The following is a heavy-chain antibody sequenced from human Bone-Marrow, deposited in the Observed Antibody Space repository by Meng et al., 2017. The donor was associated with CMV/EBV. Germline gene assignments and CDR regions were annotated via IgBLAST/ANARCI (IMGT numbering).Heavy chain of an antibody. CDR2: INHSGST. CDR3: ARGGRGSYYDFWSGYSNYFDY. J-gene: IGHJ4*02. V-gene: IGHV4-34*01. CDR1: YH. Sequence: YHVGWIRQAPGKGLEWNGEINHSGSTNYNPSLKSRVTISVDTSKNQFSLKLSSVTAADTAVYYCARGGRGSYYDFWSGYSNYFDYWGQGTLVTVSS. D-gene: IGHD3-3*01.